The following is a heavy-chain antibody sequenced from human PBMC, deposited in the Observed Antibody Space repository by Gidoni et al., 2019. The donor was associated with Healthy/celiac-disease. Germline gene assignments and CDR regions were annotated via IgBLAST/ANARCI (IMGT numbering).Heavy chain of an antibody. CDR2: ISSSSSYI. V-gene: IGHV3-21*01. CDR1: GFTFSSYS. D-gene: IGHD3-10*01. CDR3: AREGSGMVRGVSDAFDI. Sequence: EVQLVESGGGLVKPGGSLRLSCAASGFTFSSYSMNWVRQAPGKGLEWVASISSSSSYIYYADSEKGRFTISRDNAKNSLYLKMNSLRAEDTAVYYCAREGSGMVRGVSDAFDIWGQGTMVTVSS. J-gene: IGHJ3*02.